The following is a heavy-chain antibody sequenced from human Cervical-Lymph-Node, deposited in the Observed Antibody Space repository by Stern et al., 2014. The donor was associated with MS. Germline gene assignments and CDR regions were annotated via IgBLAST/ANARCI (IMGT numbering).Heavy chain of an antibody. D-gene: IGHD5-18*01. V-gene: IGHV1-18*01. Sequence: VQLVASGPEVKKPGASVKVSCKASGATFGTYGVNWVRQAPGQRLEWLGWISGYKGNTNYAQRLQGRVTLTTDTSTTTAYMELRSLRSDDTAVYYCAIMGTNGIDVWGQGTTVTVSS. CDR1: GATFGTYG. CDR2: ISGYKGNT. J-gene: IGHJ6*02. CDR3: AIMGTNGIDV.